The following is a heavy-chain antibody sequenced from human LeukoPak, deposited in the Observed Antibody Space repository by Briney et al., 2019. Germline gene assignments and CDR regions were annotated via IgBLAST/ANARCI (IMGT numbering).Heavy chain of an antibody. D-gene: IGHD6-19*01. V-gene: IGHV1-46*01. CDR3: ARDPTSSATVAGDPYYYYYMDV. Sequence: ASVKDSCKEPGASFTSYYMHWVRQAPGQGLEWMGIINPSGGSTSYAQKFQCRVTMARDTSTSTVYMELSSLRSEDTAVYYCARDPTSSATVAGDPYYYYYMDVWGKGTTVTVSS. CDR2: INPSGGST. J-gene: IGHJ6*03. CDR1: GASFTSYY.